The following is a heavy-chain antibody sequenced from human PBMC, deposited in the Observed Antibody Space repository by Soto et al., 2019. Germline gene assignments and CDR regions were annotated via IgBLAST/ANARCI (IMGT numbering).Heavy chain of an antibody. CDR1: GYTFTSYG. D-gene: IGHD2-2*03. CDR3: ARMDIVVVPAATAGGNYYGMDV. CDR2: ISAYNGNT. J-gene: IGHJ6*02. Sequence: QVQLVQSGAEVKKPGASVKVSCKASGYTFTSYGTSWVRQAPGQGLEWMGWISAYNGNTNYAQKLQGRVTMTTDTSTSTAYMELRSLRSDDTAVYYCARMDIVVVPAATAGGNYYGMDVWGQGTTVTVSS. V-gene: IGHV1-18*04.